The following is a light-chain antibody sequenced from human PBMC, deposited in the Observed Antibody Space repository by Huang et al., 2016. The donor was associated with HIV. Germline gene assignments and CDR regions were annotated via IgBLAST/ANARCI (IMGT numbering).Light chain of an antibody. V-gene: IGKV3-15*01. CDR2: GAS. CDR1: QRVSNN. J-gene: IGKJ5*01. Sequence: EIVMRQSPATLSVSPGERATLSCRASQRVSNNFAWYQQKPGQPPRLLIYGASTRATGIPARFSGSGSGTEFTLTISSLQSEDSAVYYCQQYNNWPPITFGQGTRLEIK. CDR3: QQYNNWPPIT.